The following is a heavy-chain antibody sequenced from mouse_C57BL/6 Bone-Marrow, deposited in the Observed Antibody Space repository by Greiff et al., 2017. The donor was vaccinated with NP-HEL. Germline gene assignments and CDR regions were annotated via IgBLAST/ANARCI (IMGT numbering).Heavy chain of an antibody. D-gene: IGHD1-1*02. V-gene: IGHV1-69*01. J-gene: IGHJ3*01. CDR1: GYTFPSYW. CDR2: IDPSDSYT. CDR3: ASRGIGGYPAWFAY. Sequence: QVQLQQPGAELVMPGASVKLSCKASGYTFPSYWMHWVQQRPGQGLEWIGEIDPSDSYTNYKQKFKGKSKLAVDKSSSTRYMQLSSLTSEDSEGFYCASRGIGGYPAWFAYWGKGTLVTVSA.